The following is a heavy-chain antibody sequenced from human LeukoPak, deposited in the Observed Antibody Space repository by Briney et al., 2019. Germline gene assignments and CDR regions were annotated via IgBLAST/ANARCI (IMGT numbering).Heavy chain of an antibody. CDR2: INHSGST. CDR1: GGSFSGYY. CDR3: ARGFGYCSGGSCYMEPRYYYYGMDV. D-gene: IGHD2-15*01. Sequence: KPSETLSLTCAVYGGSFSGYYWSWIRQPPGKGLEWIGEINHSGSTNYNPSLKSRVTISVDTSKNQFSLKLSSVTAADTAVYYCARGFGYCSGGSCYMEPRYYYYGMDVWGQGTTVTVSS. V-gene: IGHV4-34*01. J-gene: IGHJ6*02.